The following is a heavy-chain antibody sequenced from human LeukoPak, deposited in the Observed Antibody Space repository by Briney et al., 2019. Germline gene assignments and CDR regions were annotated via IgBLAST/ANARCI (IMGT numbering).Heavy chain of an antibody. CDR3: ATSRYCSGGDCYSLSFDI. V-gene: IGHV3-64*01. D-gene: IGHD2-15*01. J-gene: IGHJ3*02. CDR2: ISRTGSTT. Sequence: PGGSLRLSCTASGFTFSNYFMHWVRQAPGKGLEYFAAISRTGSTTYYINSVKGRFTVSRDNSKNTVYLQMGGLGAEDMAVYYCATSRYCSGGDCYSLSFDIWGQGTMVTVSS. CDR1: GFTFSNYF.